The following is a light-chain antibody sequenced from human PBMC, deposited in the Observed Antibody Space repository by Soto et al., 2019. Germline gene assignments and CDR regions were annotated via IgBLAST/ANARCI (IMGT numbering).Light chain of an antibody. CDR3: QQYESSVT. V-gene: IGKV3-20*01. CDR1: QSVSSSF. CDR2: GAS. J-gene: IGKJ1*01. Sequence: EIVLTQSPGSLSLSPGEGATLSCRASQSVSSSFFDWYQQKPGQAPSLLIYGASRRATGVPDRFSGSGSGTDSTISISRMEPEHYAVYYCQQYESSVTFGQGTKVEIK.